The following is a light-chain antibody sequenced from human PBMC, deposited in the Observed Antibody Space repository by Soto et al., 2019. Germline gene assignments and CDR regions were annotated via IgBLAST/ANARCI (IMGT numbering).Light chain of an antibody. J-gene: IGKJ2*01. CDR2: DTS. Sequence: DLPMTQSPSSLSASVGDRVTITCQASQDIREYVNWYQYKPGKAPRLLIYDTSHLETGVPSKFSGSRSGTDFTFTISGLQPEDIATYCCQQYDSLPYTFGQGTKLEIK. CDR1: QDIREY. V-gene: IGKV1-33*01. CDR3: QQYDSLPYT.